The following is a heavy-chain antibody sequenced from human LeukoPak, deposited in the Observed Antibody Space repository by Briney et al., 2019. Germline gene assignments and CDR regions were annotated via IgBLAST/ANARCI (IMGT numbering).Heavy chain of an antibody. CDR2: IYYSGST. D-gene: IGHD3-10*01. J-gene: IGHJ4*02. CDR3: ARDRPGTPYTFDY. CDR1: GGSISSSSYY. V-gene: IGHV4-39*02. Sequence: SETLSLTCTVSGGSISSSSYYWGWIRQPPGKGLEWIGSIYYSGSTYYNPSLKSRVTISVDTSKNQFSLQLSSVTPEDTAVYYCARDRPGTPYTFDYWGQGTLVTVSS.